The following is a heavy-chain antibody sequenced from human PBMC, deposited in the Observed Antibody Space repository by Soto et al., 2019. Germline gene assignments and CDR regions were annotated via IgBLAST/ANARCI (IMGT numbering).Heavy chain of an antibody. CDR2: TRNKANSYTT. J-gene: IGHJ4*02. CDR3: ARELEYSSGWYLRYYFDY. CDR1: GFTSSDHY. V-gene: IGHV3-72*01. Sequence: PGGSLRLSCAASGFTSSDHYMDWVRQVPGKGLEWVGRTRNKANSYTTEYAASVKGRFTISRDDSKNSLYLQMNSLKTEDTAVYYCARELEYSSGWYLRYYFDYWGQGTLVTV. D-gene: IGHD6-19*01.